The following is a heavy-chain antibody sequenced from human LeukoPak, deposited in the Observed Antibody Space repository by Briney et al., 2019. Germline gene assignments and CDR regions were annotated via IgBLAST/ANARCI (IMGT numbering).Heavy chain of an antibody. CDR3: ARTYYYGSGIYDKWFDP. CDR1: GYTFTSYA. V-gene: IGHV1-3*01. Sequence: GASVKVSCKASGYTFTSYAMHWVRQAPGQRLEWMGWINAGNGNTKYSQKFQGRVTITRDTSASTAYMELRSLRSDDTAVYYCARTYYYGSGIYDKWFDPWGQGTLVTVSS. CDR2: INAGNGNT. J-gene: IGHJ5*02. D-gene: IGHD3-10*01.